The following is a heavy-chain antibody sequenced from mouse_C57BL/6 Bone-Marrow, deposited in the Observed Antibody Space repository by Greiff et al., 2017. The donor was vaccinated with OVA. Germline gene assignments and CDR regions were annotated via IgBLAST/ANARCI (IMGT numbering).Heavy chain of an antibody. D-gene: IGHD2-12*01. CDR2: IDPENGDT. Sequence: VQLQQSGAELVRPGASVKLSCTASGFNIKDDYMHWVKQRPEQGLEWIGWIDPENGDTEYASKFQGKATITADTSSNTAYLQLSSLTSEDTAGYYCTRGPTIAPMDYWGQGTSVTVSS. CDR3: TRGPTIAPMDY. J-gene: IGHJ4*01. CDR1: GFNIKDDY. V-gene: IGHV14-4*01.